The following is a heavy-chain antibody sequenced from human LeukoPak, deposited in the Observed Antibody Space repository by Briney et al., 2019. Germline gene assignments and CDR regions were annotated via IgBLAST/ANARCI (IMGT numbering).Heavy chain of an antibody. D-gene: IGHD2/OR15-2a*01. Sequence: SQTLSLTCAVCGGSISSGGYSWSWIRQQPGKGLEWIGYIYHSESTYYHPSLKSRVTISVDRSKNQFSLKLSSVTAADTAVYYCARGGGTTRDAFDIWGQGTMVTVSS. V-gene: IGHV4-30-2*01. J-gene: IGHJ3*02. CDR3: ARGGGTTRDAFDI. CDR1: GGSISSGGYS. CDR2: IYHSEST.